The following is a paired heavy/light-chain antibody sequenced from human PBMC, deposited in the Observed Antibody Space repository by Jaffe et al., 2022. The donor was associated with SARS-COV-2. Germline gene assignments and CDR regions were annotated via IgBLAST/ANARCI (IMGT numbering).Light chain of an antibody. CDR1: QSVLYGSNNKSY. J-gene: IGKJ2*01. CDR3: QQYYNAPYT. Sequence: DIVMTQSPDSLAVSLGERATINCKSSQSVLYGSNNKSYLSWYQQKPRKPPRLLIFWASTRESGVPDRFSGSGSGTNFTLTINSLQAEDVAVYSCQQYYNAPYTFGQGTKLDIK. V-gene: IGKV4-1*01. CDR2: WAS.
Heavy chain of an antibody. V-gene: IGHV3-21*01. CDR1: GFTFSSYS. CDR2: ISSSSRYI. J-gene: IGHJ4*02. D-gene: IGHD6-13*01. CDR3: ARVGTDSLDY. Sequence: EVQLVESGGGLVKPGGSLRISCAASGFTFSSYSMDWVRQAPGKGLEWVSSISSSSRYIYYADSVKGRFTVSRDNAENSLYLQMNSLRAEDTAVYYCARVGTDSLDYWGQGTLVTVSS.